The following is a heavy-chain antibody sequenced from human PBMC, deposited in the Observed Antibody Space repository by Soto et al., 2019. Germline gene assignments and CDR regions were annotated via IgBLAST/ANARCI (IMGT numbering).Heavy chain of an antibody. Sequence: SETLSLTCTVSGGSIRNNYWSWIRQPPGKGLEWVGYIYYTGTSKYNPSLKSRVTISVDSSKNQFSLKLDSVTAADTAVYYCGTRGGYNRAFDNWGQGTLVTVSS. V-gene: IGHV4-59*08. J-gene: IGHJ4*02. D-gene: IGHD3-22*01. CDR2: IYYTGTS. CDR1: GGSIRNNY. CDR3: GTRGGYNRAFDN.